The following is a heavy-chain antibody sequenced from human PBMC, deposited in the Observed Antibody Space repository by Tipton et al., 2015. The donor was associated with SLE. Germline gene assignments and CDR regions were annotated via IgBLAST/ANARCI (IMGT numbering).Heavy chain of an antibody. Sequence: TLSLTCTVSGGSISSSDYYWGWIRQPPGKGLEWIGSIYYGGSTYYSPSLKSRVTISVDTSKNQFSLKLSSVTAADTAVYYCARHAGYCSGGVCNFDYWGQGILVTVSS. V-gene: IGHV4-39*07. D-gene: IGHD2-8*02. CDR3: ARHAGYCSGGVCNFDY. CDR2: IYYGGST. CDR1: GGSISSSDYY. J-gene: IGHJ4*02.